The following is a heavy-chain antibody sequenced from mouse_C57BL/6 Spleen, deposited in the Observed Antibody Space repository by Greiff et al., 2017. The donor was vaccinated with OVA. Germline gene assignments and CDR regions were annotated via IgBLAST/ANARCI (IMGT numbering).Heavy chain of an antibody. CDR3: ARTAQARFAY. D-gene: IGHD3-2*02. CDR2: IDPSDSET. CDR1: GYTFTSYW. J-gene: IGHJ3*01. V-gene: IGHV1-52*01. Sequence: QVHVKQPGAELVRPGSSVKLSCKASGYTFTSYWMHWVKQRPIQGLEWIGNIDPSDSETHYNQKFKDKATLTVDKSSSTAYMQLSSLTSEDSAVYYCARTAQARFAYWGQGTLVTVSA.